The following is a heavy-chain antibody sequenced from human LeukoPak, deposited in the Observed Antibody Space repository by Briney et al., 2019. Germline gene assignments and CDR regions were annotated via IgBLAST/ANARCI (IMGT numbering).Heavy chain of an antibody. CDR1: GGSISNYY. Sequence: SETLSLTCPVSGGSISNYYYWTWVRQPPGKGLEWIGYVYYTGSTNFNPSLKSRVTMSLDTSRNQFSLKLTSLTAADTAVYYCARGAMATTPFFDYWGQGTLVTVSS. CDR3: ARGAMATTPFFDY. J-gene: IGHJ4*02. D-gene: IGHD5-24*01. CDR2: VYYTGST. V-gene: IGHV4-59*01.